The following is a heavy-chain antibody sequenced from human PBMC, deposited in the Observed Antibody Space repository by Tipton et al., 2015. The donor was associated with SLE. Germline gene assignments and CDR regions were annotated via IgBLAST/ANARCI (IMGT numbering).Heavy chain of an antibody. CDR2: ISYDGSNK. V-gene: IGHV3-30*04. Sequence: SLRLSCAASGFTFSSYAMHWVRQAPGKGLEWVAVISYDGSNKYYADSVKGRFTISRDNSKNTLYLQMNSLRAEDTAVYYCARDLGEIVVVAAAQGTTGFDPWGQGTLVTVSS. CDR1: GFTFSSYA. CDR3: ARDLGEIVVVAAAQGTTGFDP. D-gene: IGHD2-15*01. J-gene: IGHJ5*02.